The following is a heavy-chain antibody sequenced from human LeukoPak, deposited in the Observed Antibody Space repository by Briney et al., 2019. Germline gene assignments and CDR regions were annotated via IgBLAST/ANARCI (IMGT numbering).Heavy chain of an antibody. V-gene: IGHV3-30-3*01. CDR2: ISYDGSNK. J-gene: IGHJ3*02. CDR1: GFTFSSYA. D-gene: IGHD1-26*01. Sequence: PGRSLRLSCAASGFTFSSYAMHWVRQAPGKGLEWVAVISYDGSNKYYADSVKGRFTISRDNSKNTLYLQMNSLRAEDTAVYYCAREGGSYYAFDIWGQGTMVTVSS. CDR3: AREGGSYYAFDI.